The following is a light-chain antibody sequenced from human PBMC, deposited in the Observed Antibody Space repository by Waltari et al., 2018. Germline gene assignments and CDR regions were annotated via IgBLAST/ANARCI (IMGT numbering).Light chain of an antibody. J-gene: IGLJ2*01. CDR1: SLRSYY. V-gene: IGLV3-19*01. CDR2: NKN. CDR3: NSRDSSGNHPV. Sequence: SSELTQDPAVSVALGQTVRITCQGDSLRSYYASWYQQKPGQAPVLVIYNKNNRASGIPDRFSGSSSGNTAALTITGAQAEDEADYYCNSRDSSGNHPVFGGGTKLTVL.